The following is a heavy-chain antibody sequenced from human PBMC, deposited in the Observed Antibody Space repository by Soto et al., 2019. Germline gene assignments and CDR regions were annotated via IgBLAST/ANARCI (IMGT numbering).Heavy chain of an antibody. CDR1: GFTFSSYA. J-gene: IGHJ6*03. CDR3: AKDPYDFWSGFYYYYYMDV. Sequence: GGSLRLSCAASGFTFSSYAMSWVRQAPGKGLEWVSAISGSGGSTYYADSVKGRFTISRDNSKNTLYLQMNSLRAEDTAVYYCAKDPYDFWSGFYYYYYMDVWGKGTTVTVSS. CDR2: ISGSGGST. D-gene: IGHD3-3*01. V-gene: IGHV3-23*01.